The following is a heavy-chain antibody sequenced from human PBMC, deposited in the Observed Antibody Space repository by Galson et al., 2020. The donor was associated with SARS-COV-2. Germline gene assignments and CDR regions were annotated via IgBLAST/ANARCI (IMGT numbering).Heavy chain of an antibody. CDR3: ARGDMGNDYFDS. D-gene: IGHD7-27*01. J-gene: IGHJ4*02. CDR1: GFTFSSYW. CDR2: IYSEVSST. Sequence: ALHVESLKISFAVSGFTFSSYWMHWVRQAPGKGLVWVSRIYSEVSSTSYADSVKGRFTISGDNAKNTLYLQMNSLGAEDTAVYYCARGDMGNDYFDSWGQGTLATVSP. V-gene: IGHV3-74*01.